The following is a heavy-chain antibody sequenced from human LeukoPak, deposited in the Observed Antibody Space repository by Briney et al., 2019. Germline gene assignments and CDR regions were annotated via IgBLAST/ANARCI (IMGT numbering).Heavy chain of an antibody. Sequence: SETLSLTCTVSGGSISSGGYYWSWIRQHQGKGLEWIGYIYYSGSTYYNPSLKSRVTISVDTSKNQFSLKLSSVTAADTAVYYCARVHSSSCSFDYWGQGTLVTVSS. CDR2: IYYSGST. V-gene: IGHV4-31*03. CDR3: ARVHSSSCSFDY. CDR1: GGSISSGGYY. D-gene: IGHD6-13*01. J-gene: IGHJ4*02.